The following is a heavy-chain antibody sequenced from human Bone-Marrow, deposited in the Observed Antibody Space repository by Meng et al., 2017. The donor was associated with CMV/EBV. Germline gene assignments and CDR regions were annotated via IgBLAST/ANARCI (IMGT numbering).Heavy chain of an antibody. D-gene: IGHD3-3*01. V-gene: IGHV4-4*02. CDR2: IYHSGTT. Sequence: SETLSLTCAVSGTSISSSNWWSWVRQPPGKGLEWIGEIYHSGTTNYNPSLKSRVTISLDKSKNQFSLKLNSVTAADTAVYYCARGLYYDFWSGYYLEGSGWFDPWGQGTLVTVSS. CDR3: ARGLYYDFWSGYYLEGSGWFDP. CDR1: GTSISSSNW. J-gene: IGHJ5*02.